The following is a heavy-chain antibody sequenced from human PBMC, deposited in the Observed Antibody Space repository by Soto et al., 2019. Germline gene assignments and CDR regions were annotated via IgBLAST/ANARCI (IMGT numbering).Heavy chain of an antibody. V-gene: IGHV1-18*01. Sequence: ASVKVSFKASGYTVTGYDIHWVRRATGQGLEWMGWINAYTGYTNYAQKLQGRVTMTTDTSTSTAYMELRSLRSDDTAVYYCARDSPFSFSSYAEYWGQGTLVTVSS. J-gene: IGHJ4*02. CDR1: GYTVTGYD. CDR3: ARDSPFSFSSYAEY. D-gene: IGHD6-13*01. CDR2: INAYTGYT.